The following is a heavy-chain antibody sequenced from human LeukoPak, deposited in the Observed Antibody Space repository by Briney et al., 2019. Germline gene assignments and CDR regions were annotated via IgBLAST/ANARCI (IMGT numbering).Heavy chain of an antibody. CDR2: IYSSGST. CDR3: ARDGSGSYYYFSGVDV. D-gene: IGHD5-12*01. V-gene: IGHV4-4*08. CDR1: GGSIRGYY. J-gene: IGHJ6*02. Sequence: SDTLSLTCTVSGGSIRGYYWSWIRQPPGKGLEWIGYIYSSGSTDYNPSLKSRVTISVDTSKNQFSLNLTSVTAADTAVYYCARDGSGSYYYFSGVDVWGQGTTVTVS.